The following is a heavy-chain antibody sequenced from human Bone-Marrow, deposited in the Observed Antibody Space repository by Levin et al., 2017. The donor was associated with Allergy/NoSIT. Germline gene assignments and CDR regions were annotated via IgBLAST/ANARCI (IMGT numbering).Heavy chain of an antibody. CDR3: ARAFDY. CDR2: INSDGSST. J-gene: IGHJ4*02. Sequence: ASVKVSCAASGFTFSSYWMHWVRQAPGKGLVWVSRINSDGSSTSYADSVKGRFTISRDNAKSTLYLQMNSLRAEDTAVYYCARAFDYWGQGTLVTVSS. CDR1: GFTFSSYW. V-gene: IGHV3-74*01.